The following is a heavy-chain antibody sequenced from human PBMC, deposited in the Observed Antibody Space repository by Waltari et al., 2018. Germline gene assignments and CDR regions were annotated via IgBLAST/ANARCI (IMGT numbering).Heavy chain of an antibody. J-gene: IGHJ3*02. D-gene: IGHD1-26*01. CDR1: YA. CDR3: ARDSGSYYTGYDAFDI. CDR2: ISYDGSNK. Sequence: YAMHWVRQAPGKGLEWVAVISYDGSNKYYADSVKGRFTISRDNSKNTLYLQMNSLRAEDTAVYYCARDSGSYYTGYDAFDIWGQGTMVTVSS. V-gene: IGHV3-30-3*01.